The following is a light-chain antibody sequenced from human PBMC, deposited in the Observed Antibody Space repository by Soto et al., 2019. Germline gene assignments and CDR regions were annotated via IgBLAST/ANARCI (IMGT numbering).Light chain of an antibody. J-gene: IGLJ2*01. CDR2: QDS. Sequence: SYELTQPPSVSVSPGQTASITCSGDKLGDKYVSWYQQKPGQSPVVVMYQDSKRPSGIPERFSGSNSGNTATLTISGTQAMDEADYYCQAWDRSTVVLGGGTKLTVL. CDR1: KLGDKY. V-gene: IGLV3-1*01. CDR3: QAWDRSTVV.